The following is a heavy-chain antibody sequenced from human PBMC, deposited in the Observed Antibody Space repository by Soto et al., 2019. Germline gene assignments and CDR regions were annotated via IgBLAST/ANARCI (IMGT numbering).Heavy chain of an antibody. CDR2: IIPVFGTP. D-gene: IGHD3-22*01. V-gene: IGHV1-69*12. CDR3: ARGDATKIIVTTYYGLDV. CDR1: GGSFSNYG. Sequence: QVQVVQSGAEVKKPGSSVKVSCKASGGSFSNYGISWVRQAQGQGLEWMGGIIPVFGTPHYAQKFQDRVTITADESTSTVYMEVSSLTSEDTAVYYCARGDATKIIVTTYYGLDVWGQGTTVTVSS. J-gene: IGHJ6*02.